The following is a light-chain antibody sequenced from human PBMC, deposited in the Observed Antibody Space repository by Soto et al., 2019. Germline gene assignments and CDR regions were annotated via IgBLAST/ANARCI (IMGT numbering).Light chain of an antibody. V-gene: IGKV3-11*01. CDR2: DAS. J-gene: IGKJ2*01. CDR3: QQRSNWPRFT. Sequence: EVVLTQSPATLSLSPGERATLSCRASQSVSSVLAWYQQKPGQAPRLLIYDASPRATGIPARFSASGSGTDFTLTISGLEPEDSAVYYCQQRSNWPRFTFGQGTKLEI. CDR1: QSVSSV.